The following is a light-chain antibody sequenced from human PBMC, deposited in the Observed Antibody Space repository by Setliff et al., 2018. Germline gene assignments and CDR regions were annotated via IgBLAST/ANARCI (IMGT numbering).Light chain of an antibody. CDR1: SGSIASNY. J-gene: IGLJ3*02. CDR2: SDN. Sequence: NFMLTQPHSVSESPVKTVTISCTRSSGSIASNYVQWYQQRPGSSPTTVIYSDNQRPSGVPDRFSGSIHSSSNSASLTISGLQTEDEADYYCQSYDSSNRVFGGGTKVTVL. V-gene: IGLV6-57*01. CDR3: QSYDSSNRV.